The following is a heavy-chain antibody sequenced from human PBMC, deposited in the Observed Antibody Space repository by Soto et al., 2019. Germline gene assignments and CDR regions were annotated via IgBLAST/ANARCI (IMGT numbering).Heavy chain of an antibody. D-gene: IGHD5-12*01. CDR3: VRGGYVHAFDY. CDR1: GGSISYYY. CDR2: IYYSGNT. Sequence: SETLSLTCTVSGGSISYYYWGWIRQPPGKGLEWIGSIYYSGNTHYNPSLKSRVTISVDTSMNQFSLNLDSVTAVVSAVYYCVRGGYVHAFDYWGQGALVTVSS. J-gene: IGHJ4*02. V-gene: IGHV4-59*01.